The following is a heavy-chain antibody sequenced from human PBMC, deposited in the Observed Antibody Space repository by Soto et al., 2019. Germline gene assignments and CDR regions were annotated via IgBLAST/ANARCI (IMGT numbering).Heavy chain of an antibody. Sequence: AGGSLRLSCAASGFTFSSYWMSWVRQAPGKGLEWVANIKQDGSEKYYVDSVKGRFTISRDNAKNSLYLQMNSLRAEDTAVYYCARYKGKHYYDSSGYYYYYYMDVWGKGTMVTVSS. D-gene: IGHD3-22*01. J-gene: IGHJ6*03. CDR2: IKQDGSEK. CDR1: GFTFSSYW. V-gene: IGHV3-7*03. CDR3: ARYKGKHYYDSSGYYYYYYMDV.